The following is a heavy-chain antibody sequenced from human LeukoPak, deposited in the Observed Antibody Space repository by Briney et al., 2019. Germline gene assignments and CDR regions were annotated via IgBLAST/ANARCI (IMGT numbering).Heavy chain of an antibody. Sequence: ASVKVSRKVSGYTLTELSMHWVRHAPGKGLEWMGGFDPEDGETIYAQKFQGRVTMTEDTSTDTAYMELSSLRSEDTAVYYCAAATHFFGVVIHNWFDPWGQGTLVTVSS. CDR2: FDPEDGET. J-gene: IGHJ5*02. CDR3: AAATHFFGVVIHNWFDP. CDR1: GYTLTELS. V-gene: IGHV1-24*01. D-gene: IGHD3-3*01.